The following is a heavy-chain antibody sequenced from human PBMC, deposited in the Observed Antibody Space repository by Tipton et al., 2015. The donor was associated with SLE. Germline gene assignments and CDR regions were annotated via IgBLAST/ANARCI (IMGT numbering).Heavy chain of an antibody. J-gene: IGHJ3*02. Sequence: TLSLTCTVSGGSISSGSYYWSWIRQPAGKGLEWIGRIYTSGSTNCNPSLKSRVTISVDTSKNQFSLKLSSVTAADTAVYYCARQAYLCSTTSCPMNPDAFDIWGQGTMVTVSS. CDR2: IYTSGST. D-gene: IGHD2-2*01. CDR1: GGSISSGSYY. V-gene: IGHV4-61*02. CDR3: ARQAYLCSTTSCPMNPDAFDI.